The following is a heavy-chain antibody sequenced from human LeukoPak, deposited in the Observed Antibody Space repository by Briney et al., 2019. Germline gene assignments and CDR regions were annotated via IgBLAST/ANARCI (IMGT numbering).Heavy chain of an antibody. D-gene: IGHD3-3*01. CDR3: ARAYDIWSGYPSQLLVH. V-gene: IGHV4-39*07. J-gene: IGHJ4*02. CDR1: GGSISSSSYY. Sequence: PSQTLSLTCTVSGGSISSSSYYWGWIRQPPGKGLEWIGSIYYSGSTYYNPSLKSRVTIPVDTSKNQFSLKLSSVTAADTAVYFCARAYDIWSGYPSQLLVHWGQGALVTVSS. CDR2: IYYSGST.